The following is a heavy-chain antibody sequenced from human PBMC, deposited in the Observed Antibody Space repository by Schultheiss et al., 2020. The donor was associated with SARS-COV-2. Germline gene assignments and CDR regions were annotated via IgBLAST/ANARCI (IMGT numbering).Heavy chain of an antibody. CDR1: GFTFSSYA. V-gene: IGHV3-23*01. Sequence: GESLKISCAASGFTFSSYAMSWVRQAPGKGLEWVSAISGSGGSTYYADSVKGRFTISRDNSKNTLYLQMNSLRAEDTAVYYCAKGAVGATAYWGQGTLVTVSS. J-gene: IGHJ4*02. D-gene: IGHD1-26*01. CDR3: AKGAVGATAY. CDR2: ISGSGGST.